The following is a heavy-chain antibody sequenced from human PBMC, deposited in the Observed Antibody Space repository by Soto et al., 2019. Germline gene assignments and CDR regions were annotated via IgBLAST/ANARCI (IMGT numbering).Heavy chain of an antibody. J-gene: IGHJ6*03. Sequence: QLQLQESGPGLVKPSETLSLTCTVSGGSISSSSYYWGWIRQPPGKGLEWIGSIYYSGSTYYNPSLKSRATISVDTSKTQFSLKLSSVTAADTAVYYCARLAADEDYYYYMDVWGKGTTVTVSS. CDR2: IYYSGST. CDR3: ARLAADEDYYYYMDV. V-gene: IGHV4-39*01. D-gene: IGHD6-13*01. CDR1: GGSISSSSYY.